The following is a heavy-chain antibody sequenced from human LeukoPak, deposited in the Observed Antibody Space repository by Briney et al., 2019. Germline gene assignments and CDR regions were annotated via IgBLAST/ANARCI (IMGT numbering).Heavy chain of an antibody. Sequence: ASVRVSFKASGYTFNNYGISWVRQAPGQRLEWMGWVPSYNGDTNYAQKFQGRVTMTTDTSTSTAYMELRSPRSDDTAMYYCARDWHILTGRNCFDPWGQGTLVTVSS. J-gene: IGHJ5*02. V-gene: IGHV1-18*01. CDR3: ARDWHILTGRNCFDP. D-gene: IGHD3-9*01. CDR2: VPSYNGDT. CDR1: GYTFNNYG.